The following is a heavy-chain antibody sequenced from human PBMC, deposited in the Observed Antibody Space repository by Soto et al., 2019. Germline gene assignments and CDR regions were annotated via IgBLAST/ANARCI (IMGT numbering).Heavy chain of an antibody. D-gene: IGHD3-10*01. CDR1: GGSISSYY. J-gene: IGHJ6*03. CDR3: ARSRGLLRTYYYYYMDV. Sequence: SETLSLTCTVSGGSISSYYWSWIRQPPGKGLEWIGYIYYSGSTNYNPSLKSRVTISVDTSKNQFSLKLSSVTAADTAVYYCARSRGLLRTYYYYYMDVWGKGTTVTVSS. CDR2: IYYSGST. V-gene: IGHV4-59*01.